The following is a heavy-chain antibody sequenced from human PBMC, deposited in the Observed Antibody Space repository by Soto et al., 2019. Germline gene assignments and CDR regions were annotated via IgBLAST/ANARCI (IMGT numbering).Heavy chain of an antibody. D-gene: IGHD2-2*01. V-gene: IGHV4-61*05. CDR1: GGSISSSSYY. Sequence: PSATLSLTCTVSGGSISSSSYYWGWIRQPPGKGLEWIGFIFHSGNAKYNPSLKSRVTISVDTSKNQFSLSLDSVTAADTAVYFCARAHAPTLPFDYWGQGTLVTVS. J-gene: IGHJ4*01. CDR3: ARAHAPTLPFDY. CDR2: IFHSGNA.